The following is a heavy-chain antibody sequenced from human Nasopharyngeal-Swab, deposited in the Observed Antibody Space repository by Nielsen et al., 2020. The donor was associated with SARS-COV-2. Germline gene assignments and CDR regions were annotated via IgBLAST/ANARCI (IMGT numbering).Heavy chain of an antibody. J-gene: IGHJ6*02. Sequence: GGPRRLSCAASGLTFNNYNFNGVRQAPGKGLEGVSSISSSSSYIYYADSVKGRFTISRDNAKNSLYLQMNSLRAEDTAVYYCARDGLDYDFWSAYFMDVWGQGTTVTVSS. D-gene: IGHD3-3*01. CDR2: ISSSSSYI. V-gene: IGHV3-21*01. CDR3: ARDGLDYDFWSAYFMDV. CDR1: GLTFNNYN.